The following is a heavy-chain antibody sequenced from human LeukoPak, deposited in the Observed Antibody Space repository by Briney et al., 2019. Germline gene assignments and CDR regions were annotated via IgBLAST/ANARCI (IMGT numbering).Heavy chain of an antibody. V-gene: IGHV3-53*01. CDR2: MYSGGDT. D-gene: IGHD3-3*01. J-gene: IGHJ5*02. CDR3: ARLEDDFWSGYGVWFDP. CDR1: GCTISDNY. Sequence: PGGSLRLSYAASGCTISDNYISWVCQAPGKGLEWVSVMYSGGDTYYADSVKGRFTFSRDISKNTLYLQMNGLRTEDTAMYYCARLEDDFWSGYGVWFDPWGQGTLVTVSS.